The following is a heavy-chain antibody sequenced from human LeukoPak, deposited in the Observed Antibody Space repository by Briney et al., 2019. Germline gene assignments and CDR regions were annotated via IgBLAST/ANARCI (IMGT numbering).Heavy chain of an antibody. Sequence: XWXWVXXPPXKGLEWVGDIYYSGSTNYNPSLKSRVTISVDTSKNQFSLKLSSVTAADTAVYYCAREQWLTYVDYWGQGTLVTVSS. D-gene: IGHD6-19*01. V-gene: IGHV4-59*01. J-gene: IGHJ4*02. CDR3: AREQWLTYVDY. CDR2: IYYSGST. CDR1: X.